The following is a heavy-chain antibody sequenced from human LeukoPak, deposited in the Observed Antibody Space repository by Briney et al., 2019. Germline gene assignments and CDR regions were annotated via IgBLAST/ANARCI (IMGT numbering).Heavy chain of an antibody. CDR1: GFTFSSYW. D-gene: IGHD2-8*01. V-gene: IGHV3-74*01. J-gene: IGHJ4*02. CDR3: ARLRMAYYFDY. CDR2: INSDGSST. Sequence: GDSLRLSCAGSGFTFSSYWMYWVRQAPGKGLVWVSRINSDGSSTTYADSVKGRFTISRDNAKNTLYLQMNSLRAEDTAVYYCARLRMAYYFDYWGQGTLVTVSS.